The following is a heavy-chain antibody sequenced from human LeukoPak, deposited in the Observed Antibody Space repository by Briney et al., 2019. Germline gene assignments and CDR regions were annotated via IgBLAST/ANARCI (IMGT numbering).Heavy chain of an antibody. D-gene: IGHD3-22*01. CDR2: ISGSGGST. CDR3: ARDLYYDSSRYGMDV. CDR1: GFTFSSYA. Sequence: QAGGSLRLSCAASGFTFSSYAMSWVRQAPGKGLEWVSAISGSGGSTYYADSVKGRFTISRDNSKNTLYLQMNSLRAEDTAVYYCARDLYYDSSRYGMDVWGQGTTVTVSS. V-gene: IGHV3-23*01. J-gene: IGHJ6*02.